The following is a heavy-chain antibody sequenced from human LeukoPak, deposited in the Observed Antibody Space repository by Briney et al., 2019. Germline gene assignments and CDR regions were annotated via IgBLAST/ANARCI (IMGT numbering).Heavy chain of an antibody. CDR2: MNPNSGNT. CDR1: GYTFTSYD. D-gene: IGHD6-19*01. J-gene: IGHJ5*02. V-gene: IGHV1-8*01. CDR3: ARGRIAVAGGWFDP. Sequence: ASVKVSCKASGYTFTSYDINWVRQATGQGLERMVWMNPNSGNTGYAQKFQGRVTMTRNTSISTAYMELSSLRSEDTAVYYCARGRIAVAGGWFDPWGQGTLVTVSS.